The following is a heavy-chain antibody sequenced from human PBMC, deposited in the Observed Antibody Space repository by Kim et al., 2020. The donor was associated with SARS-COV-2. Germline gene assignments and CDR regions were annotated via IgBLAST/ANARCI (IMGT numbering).Heavy chain of an antibody. J-gene: IGHJ6*02. D-gene: IGHD2-21*01. V-gene: IGHV4-59*01. Sequence: SETLSLTCTVSGGSISSYYWSWIRQPPGKGLEWIGYIYYSGSTNYNPSLKSRVTISVDTSKNQFSLKLSSVTAADTAVYYCARAGTYCGGDCYYYGMDVWGQGTTVTVSS. CDR1: GGSISSYY. CDR3: ARAGTYCGGDCYYYGMDV. CDR2: IYYSGST.